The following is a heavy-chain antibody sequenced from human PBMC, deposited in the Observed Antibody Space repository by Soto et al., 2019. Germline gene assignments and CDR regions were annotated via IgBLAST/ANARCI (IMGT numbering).Heavy chain of an antibody. CDR2: ISGSGGST. J-gene: IGHJ4*02. CDR3: AKLSLGSQLDY. V-gene: IGHV3-23*01. D-gene: IGHD2-2*01. Sequence: GGSLRLSYGASGFTFSSYARSWVRQATGKGLEWVSAISGSGGSTYYADSVKGRFTISRDNSKNTLYLQMNSLRAEDTAVYYCAKLSLGSQLDYWGQGTLVTVSS. CDR1: GFTFSSYA.